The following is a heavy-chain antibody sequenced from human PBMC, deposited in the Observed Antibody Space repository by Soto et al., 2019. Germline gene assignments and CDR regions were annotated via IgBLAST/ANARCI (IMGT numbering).Heavy chain of an antibody. J-gene: IGHJ6*03. CDR1: GFTFSNAW. CDR3: TTEVVAVYYDYYMDV. V-gene: IGHV3-15*01. Sequence: EVQLVESGGGLVKPGGSLRLSCAASGFTFSNAWMSWVRQAPGTGLEWVGRIKSKTDGGTTDYAAPGKGRFTISRDDSQNTLYLQMNSLKTEDTAVYYCTTEVVAVYYDYYMDVWGKGTTVTVSS. D-gene: IGHD2-15*01. CDR2: IKSKTDGGTT.